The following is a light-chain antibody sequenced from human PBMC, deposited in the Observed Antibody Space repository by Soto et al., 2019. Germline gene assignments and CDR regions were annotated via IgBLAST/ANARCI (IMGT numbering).Light chain of an antibody. CDR1: QSISSW. J-gene: IGKJ1*01. CDR3: GQYNSYPWT. Sequence: DIQMTQSPSTLSASVGDRVTITCRASQSISSWLAWYQQKPGKAPKLLIYDASSLESGVPSRFSGSGSGTEFSLSISSLQRDDFATYCCGQYNSYPWTFGQGTKVDIK. V-gene: IGKV1-5*01. CDR2: DAS.